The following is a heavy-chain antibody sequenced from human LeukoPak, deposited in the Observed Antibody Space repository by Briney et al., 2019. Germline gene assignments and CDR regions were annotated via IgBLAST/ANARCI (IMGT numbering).Heavy chain of an antibody. V-gene: IGHV1-2*02. CDR3: AREDYSNYYYYGMDV. D-gene: IGHD4-11*01. J-gene: IGHJ6*02. CDR1: GYTFTGYY. Sequence: ASVKVSCKASGYTFTGYYMHWVRQAPGQGLEWMGWINPNSGGTNYAQKLQGRVTMTRDTSISTAYMELSRLRSDDTAVYYCAREDYSNYYYYGMDVWGQGTTVTVSS. CDR2: INPNSGGT.